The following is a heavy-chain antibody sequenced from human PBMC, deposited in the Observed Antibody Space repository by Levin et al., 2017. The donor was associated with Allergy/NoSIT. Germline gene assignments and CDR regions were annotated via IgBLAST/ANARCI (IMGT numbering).Heavy chain of an antibody. J-gene: IGHJ4*02. CDR3: ARDQGFGDYILYYFAY. Sequence: GGSLRLSCAASGFTFSSSAMHWVRQAPGKGLEWVAGLSYDGSNKFYADSVKGRFTISRDNSKDTLYLQMNSLRADDTAVYHCARDQGFGDYILYYFAYWGQGTLVTVSS. V-gene: IGHV3-30-3*01. CDR2: LSYDGSNK. D-gene: IGHD4-17*01. CDR1: GFTFSSSA.